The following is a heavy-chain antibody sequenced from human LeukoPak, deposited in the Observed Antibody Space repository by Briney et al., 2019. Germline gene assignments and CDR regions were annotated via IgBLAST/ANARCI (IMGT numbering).Heavy chain of an antibody. J-gene: IGHJ6*03. V-gene: IGHV1-2*02. Sequence: ASVKVSCKASGYTFTGYYMHWVRQAPGQGLEWMGWINPNSGGTNYAQKFQGRVTMTRDTSISTAYMELSRLRSDDTAVYYCARMSSGWYYYMDVWGKGTTATISS. CDR3: ARMSSGWYYYMDV. CDR2: INPNSGGT. D-gene: IGHD6-19*01. CDR1: GYTFTGYY.